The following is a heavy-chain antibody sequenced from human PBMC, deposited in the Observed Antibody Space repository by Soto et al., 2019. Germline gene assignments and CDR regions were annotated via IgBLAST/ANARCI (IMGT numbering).Heavy chain of an antibody. CDR1: GGSTSSGGYY. J-gene: IGHJ4*02. CDR2: IYYSGST. Sequence: KTSETLSLTCTVSGGSTSSGGYYWSWIRQHPGKGLEWIGYIYYSGSTYYNPSLKSRVTISVDTSKNQFSLKLSSVTAADTAVYYCARSPLWFRTFDYWGQGTLVTVSS. D-gene: IGHD3-10*01. V-gene: IGHV4-31*03. CDR3: ARSPLWFRTFDY.